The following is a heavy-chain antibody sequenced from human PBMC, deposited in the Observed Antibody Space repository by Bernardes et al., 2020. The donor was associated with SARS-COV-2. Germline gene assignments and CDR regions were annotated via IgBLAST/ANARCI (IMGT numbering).Heavy chain of an antibody. CDR1: GFTVSSTY. CDR3: ARFGVGATVYFDY. D-gene: IGHD1-26*01. Sequence: GGSLRLSCAASGFTVSSTYMSWVRQAPGTGLEWVSVIYSGGRTYYADSVKGRFTISRDNSKNTLYLQMNSLRAEDTAVYYCARFGVGATVYFDYWGQGTLVTVSS. V-gene: IGHV3-66*01. J-gene: IGHJ4*02. CDR2: IYSGGRT.